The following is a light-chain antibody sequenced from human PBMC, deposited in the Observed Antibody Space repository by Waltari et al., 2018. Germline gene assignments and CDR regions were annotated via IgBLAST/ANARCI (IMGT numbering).Light chain of an antibody. J-gene: IGLJ3*02. CDR3: CSYAGSYTRV. V-gene: IGLV2-11*01. CDR1: SRDVWCSNY. CDR2: DVS. Sequence: QSALTQPRSVSGSPGQSVTISCTGTSRDVWCSNYVPWYHQHPGKAPKLMIYDVSKRPSGVPDRFSGSKSGNTASLTISGLQAEDEADYYCCSYAGSYTRVFGGGTKLTVL.